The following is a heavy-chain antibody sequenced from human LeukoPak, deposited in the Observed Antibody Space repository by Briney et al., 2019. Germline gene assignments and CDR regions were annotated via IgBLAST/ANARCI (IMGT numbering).Heavy chain of an antibody. CDR1: GFTFSSYA. CDR3: ARAVDAFDI. J-gene: IGHJ3*02. Sequence: GGSLRLSCAASGFTFSSYAMSWVRQAPGKGLEWVSAISGSGGSTYYADSVKGRFTISRDNAKNSLYLQMNSLRAEDTAVYYCARAVDAFDIWGQGTMVTVSS. V-gene: IGHV3-23*01. CDR2: ISGSGGST.